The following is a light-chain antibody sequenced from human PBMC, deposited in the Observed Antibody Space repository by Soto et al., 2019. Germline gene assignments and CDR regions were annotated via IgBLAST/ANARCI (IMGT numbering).Light chain of an antibody. V-gene: IGKV2-28*01. Sequence: VLTWSSLSLLFTPGDPASISSSSSESLLHSNGYNFLDWYLQKPGQSPQLLIHLGSNRASGVPDRFSGSGSGTYFTLKISRVEAEDVGVYYCMQAAHTPWTFGQGTKVDIK. CDR2: LGS. J-gene: IGKJ1*01. CDR1: ESLLHSNGYNF. CDR3: MQAAHTPWT.